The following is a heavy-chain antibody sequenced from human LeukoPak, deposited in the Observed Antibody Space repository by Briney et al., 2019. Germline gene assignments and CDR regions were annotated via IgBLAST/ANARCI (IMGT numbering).Heavy chain of an antibody. CDR1: GFTFSSDW. CDR3: ATDRVQGVIPLEY. Sequence: GGSLRLSCAASGFTFSSDWMHWVRQAPGKGLVWVSRINSDGSTTNYVDSVKGRFTISRDNAKNTLYLQMNNLRAEDTAVYYCATDRVQGVIPLEYWGQGTLVTVSS. J-gene: IGHJ4*02. V-gene: IGHV3-74*01. D-gene: IGHD3-10*01. CDR2: INSDGSTT.